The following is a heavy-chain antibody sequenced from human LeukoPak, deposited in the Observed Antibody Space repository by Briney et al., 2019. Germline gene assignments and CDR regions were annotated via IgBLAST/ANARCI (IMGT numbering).Heavy chain of an antibody. J-gene: IGHJ4*02. CDR1: GFNFSRDS. Sequence: PGGALRLSCAASGFNFSRDSMNSVRQAPGKGLEGVSPISSSSNYTYYADSVKGRFTISRDNSNNTLYLQMNSLRAEDTAVYYCAKSNRPVIAMVVLDYWGQGTLVTVSS. CDR3: AKSNRPVIAMVVLDY. D-gene: IGHD2-21*01. V-gene: IGHV3-21*04. CDR2: ISSSSNYT.